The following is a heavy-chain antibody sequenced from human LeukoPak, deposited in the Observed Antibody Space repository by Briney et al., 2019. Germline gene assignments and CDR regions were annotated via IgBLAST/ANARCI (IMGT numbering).Heavy chain of an antibody. V-gene: IGHV3-74*01. CDR1: GFTFSNYW. Sequence: GGSLRLSCAASGFTFSNYWMHWVRQAPGKGLVWVSRINSDGSSTTSADSVKGRFTISRDNAKNTLYLQMNSLRAEDTAVYYCAKGGATVIEYWGPGTLVTVSS. CDR2: INSDGSST. CDR3: AKGGATVIEY. D-gene: IGHD4-17*01. J-gene: IGHJ4*02.